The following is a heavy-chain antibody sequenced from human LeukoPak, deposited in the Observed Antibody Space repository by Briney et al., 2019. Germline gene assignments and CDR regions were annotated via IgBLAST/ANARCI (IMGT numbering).Heavy chain of an antibody. V-gene: IGHV1-46*01. CDR2: INPSGCST. Sequence: EASVKVSCKASGYTFTSYYLHWVRQAPGQGLEWMGIINPSGCSTSYAQKFQGRVTMNRDTSTSTVHMELRSLRYDDTAVYYCARAGHYDFWSGYYIYNWFDPWGQGTLVTVSS. J-gene: IGHJ5*02. CDR1: GYTFTSYY. D-gene: IGHD3-3*01. CDR3: ARAGHYDFWSGYYIYNWFDP.